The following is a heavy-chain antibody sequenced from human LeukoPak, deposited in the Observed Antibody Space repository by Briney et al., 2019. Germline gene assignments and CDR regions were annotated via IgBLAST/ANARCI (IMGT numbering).Heavy chain of an antibody. J-gene: IGHJ4*02. CDR1: GGSISSSSYY. Sequence: NSSETLSLTCTVSGGSISSSSYYWGWIRQPPGKGLEWIGSICYSGSTYYNPSLKSRVTISVDTSKNQFSLKLSSVTAADTAVYYCPLSIWFGELSNFDYWGQGTLVTVSS. D-gene: IGHD3-10*01. CDR2: ICYSGST. V-gene: IGHV4-39*01. CDR3: PLSIWFGELSNFDY.